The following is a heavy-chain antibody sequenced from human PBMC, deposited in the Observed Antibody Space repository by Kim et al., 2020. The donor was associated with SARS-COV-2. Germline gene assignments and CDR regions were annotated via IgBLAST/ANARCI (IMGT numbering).Heavy chain of an antibody. CDR3: ARHGISIAADIDNWFDP. D-gene: IGHD6-13*01. J-gene: IGHJ5*02. Sequence: LKIRVTISVDTSKNQFSLKLSSVTAADTAVYYCARHGISIAADIDNWFDPWGQGTLVTVSS. V-gene: IGHV4-39*01.